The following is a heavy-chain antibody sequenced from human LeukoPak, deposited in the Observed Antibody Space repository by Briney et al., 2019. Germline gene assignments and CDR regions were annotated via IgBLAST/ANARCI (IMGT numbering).Heavy chain of an antibody. V-gene: IGHV3-9*03. CDR3: AKGAYYYDSSGYYWGAFDI. CDR2: ISWNSGSI. J-gene: IGHJ3*02. CDR1: GFTFDDYA. D-gene: IGHD3-22*01. Sequence: GRSRRLSCAASGFTFDDYAMHWVRQAPGKGLEWVSGISWNSGSIGYADSVKGRFTISRDNAKNSLYLHMNSLRAEDMALYYCAKGAYYYDSSGYYWGAFDIWGQGTMVTVSS.